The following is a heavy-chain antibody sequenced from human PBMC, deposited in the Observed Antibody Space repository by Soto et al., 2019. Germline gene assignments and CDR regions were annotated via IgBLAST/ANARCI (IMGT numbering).Heavy chain of an antibody. CDR3: ARMYGEARLAAAGDYYYYGMDF. J-gene: IGHJ6*02. CDR1: GFSLSTSGMC. D-gene: IGHD6-13*01. CDR2: IDWDDDK. Sequence: SGPTLVNPTQTLTLTCTFSGFSLSTSGMCVSWIRQPPGKALEWLALIDWDDDKDYSTSLKTRLTIYKDTSKNQVVLTMTNMDPVDTATYYCARMYGEARLAAAGDYYYYGMDFWGQVTTVTVSS. V-gene: IGHV2-70*01.